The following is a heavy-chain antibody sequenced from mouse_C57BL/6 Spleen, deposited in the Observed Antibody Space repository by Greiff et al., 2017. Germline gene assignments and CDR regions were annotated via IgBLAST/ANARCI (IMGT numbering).Heavy chain of an antibody. Sequence: EVQLVESGGGLVQPGGSLSLSCAASGFTFTDYYMSWVRQPPGKALEWLGFIRNKANGYTTEYSASVKGRFTISRDNSQSILYLQMNALRAEDSATYYCARSLGEGFAYWGQGTLVTVSA. J-gene: IGHJ3*01. CDR1: GFTFTDYY. CDR3: ARSLGEGFAY. V-gene: IGHV7-3*01. CDR2: IRNKANGYTT. D-gene: IGHD3-1*01.